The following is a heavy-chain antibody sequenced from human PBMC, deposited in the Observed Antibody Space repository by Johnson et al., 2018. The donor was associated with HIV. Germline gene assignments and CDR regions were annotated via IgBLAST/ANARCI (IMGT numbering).Heavy chain of an antibody. D-gene: IGHD2-8*02. V-gene: IGHV3-11*04. CDR1: GFTFSDYY. CDR2: ISSSGSTI. CDR3: ARWGRCLIVLVVYARSDAFDI. J-gene: IGHJ3*02. Sequence: QMLLVESGGGLVKPGGSLRLSCAASGFTFSDYYMSWIRQAPGKGLEWVSYISSSGSTIYYADSVKGRFTISRDNAKNSLYLQMNSLRAEDTAVYYCARWGRCLIVLVVYARSDAFDIWGQGTMVTVSS.